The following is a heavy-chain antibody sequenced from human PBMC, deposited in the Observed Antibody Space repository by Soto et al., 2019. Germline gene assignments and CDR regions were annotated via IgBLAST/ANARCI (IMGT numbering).Heavy chain of an antibody. V-gene: IGHV4-31*03. D-gene: IGHD6-19*01. Sequence: SETLSLTCTVSGGSISSGGYYWSWIRQHPGKGLEWIGNIYYTGSTHYDPSLKSRITISLDTSKNQISLKLSSVTAADTAVYYCASSPVTGIYYAMDVWGQGTTVTVFS. J-gene: IGHJ6*02. CDR1: GGSISSGGYY. CDR3: ASSPVTGIYYAMDV. CDR2: IYYTGST.